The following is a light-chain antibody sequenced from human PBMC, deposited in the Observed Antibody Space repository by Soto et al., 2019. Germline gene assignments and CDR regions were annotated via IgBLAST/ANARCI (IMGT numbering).Light chain of an antibody. CDR1: QTTSGKY. J-gene: IGKJ5*01. CDR2: GAS. V-gene: IGKV3-20*01. Sequence: EIVLTQYPGTLSLSPGESATRSCRTSQTTSGKYLAWYQQRPGLAPRLLVYGASRRATGIPDRFRGSGSGTEFTLTISGLEPEDFAVYFCQHYGSSPPVTVGQGTRLEIK. CDR3: QHYGSSPPVT.